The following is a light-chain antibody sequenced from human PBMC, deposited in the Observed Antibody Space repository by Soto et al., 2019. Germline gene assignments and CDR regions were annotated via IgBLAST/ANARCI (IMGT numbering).Light chain of an antibody. J-gene: IGLJ1*01. V-gene: IGLV2-11*01. CDR1: SSDVGGYNY. CDR2: DVT. Sequence: QSVLTQPRSVSGSPGQSVTVSCTGTSSDVGGYNYVSWYQQHPGKAPKLIISDVTNRPSGVPDRFSGSKSGNTASLTISGLQAEDEADYYCVSYTTSASYVFGTGTKLTVL. CDR3: VSYTTSASYV.